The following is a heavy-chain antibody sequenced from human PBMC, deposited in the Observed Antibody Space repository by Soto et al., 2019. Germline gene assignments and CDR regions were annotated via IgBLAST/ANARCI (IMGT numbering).Heavy chain of an antibody. J-gene: IGHJ4*02. Sequence: SETLSLTCTVSGGSVSTYYWSWIRQPPGKGLEWIGYIFYSGSTNYSPSLKSRVTISVDTSKNQFSLKLSSVTAADTAVYYCARRHGSCFDYWGQGTLVTVSS. CDR2: IFYSGST. CDR1: GGSVSTYY. CDR3: ARRHGSCFDY. V-gene: IGHV4-59*08.